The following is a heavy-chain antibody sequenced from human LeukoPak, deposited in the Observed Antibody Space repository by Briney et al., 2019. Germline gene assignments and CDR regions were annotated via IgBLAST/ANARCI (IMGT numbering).Heavy chain of an antibody. D-gene: IGHD2-21*02. CDR1: GFTFSIAW. CDR3: ATVRDRGGSLDY. CDR2: IKTKAEGETT. J-gene: IGHJ4*02. Sequence: GGSLRLSCAASGFTFSIAWMTWVRQAPGKGLEWVGRIKTKAEGETTDYAAPVKGIFTISRDDSKDTMFLQMDSLKSEDTAGYYCATVRDRGGSLDYWGQGTLVTVSS. V-gene: IGHV3-15*01.